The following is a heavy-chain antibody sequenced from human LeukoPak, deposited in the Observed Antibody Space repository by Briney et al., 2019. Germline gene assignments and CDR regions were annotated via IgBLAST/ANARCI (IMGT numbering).Heavy chain of an antibody. V-gene: IGHV4-59*08. D-gene: IGHD2/OR15-2a*01. CDR2: ISDIGSI. Sequence: SETLSLTCTASGGSISSYYWSWIRRPPGKGLEWIAYISDIGSINYNPSLKSRVTISLDTSKNQFSLKLSSVTAADTAVYYCAGHHPRNTVDFWGQGTLVIVSS. J-gene: IGHJ4*02. CDR3: AGHHPRNTVDF. CDR1: GGSISSYY.